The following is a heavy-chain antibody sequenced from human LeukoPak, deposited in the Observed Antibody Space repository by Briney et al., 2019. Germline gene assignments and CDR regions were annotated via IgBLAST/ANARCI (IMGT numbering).Heavy chain of an antibody. CDR3: AREGARGAFDI. CDR2: IWYDGSNK. V-gene: IGHV3-33*01. CDR1: GFTFSSYG. D-gene: IGHD3-10*01. J-gene: IGHJ3*02. Sequence: PGRSLRLSCAASGFTFSSYGMHWVRQAPGKGLEWVAVIWYDGSNKYYADSVKGRFTISRDNSKNTLYLQMNSLRAEDTAVYYCAREGARGAFDIWGQGTMVTVSS.